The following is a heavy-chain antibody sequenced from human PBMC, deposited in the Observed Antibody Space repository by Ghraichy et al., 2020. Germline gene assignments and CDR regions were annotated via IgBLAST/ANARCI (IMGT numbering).Heavy chain of an antibody. V-gene: IGHV1-18*04. Sequence: ASVKVSCKVSGYTFTNYGISWVRQAPRQGLEWMGWISAYNGNTNYAQKFQGRVTMTTDTSTSTAYMELRSLRSDDTAVYYCARDYSSGWFYFDSWGQGTLVTVSS. CDR3: ARDYSSGWFYFDS. CDR1: GYTFTNYG. CDR2: ISAYNGNT. D-gene: IGHD6-19*01. J-gene: IGHJ4*02.